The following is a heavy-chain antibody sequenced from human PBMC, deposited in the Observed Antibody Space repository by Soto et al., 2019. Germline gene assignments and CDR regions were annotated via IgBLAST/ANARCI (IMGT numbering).Heavy chain of an antibody. CDR3: ARVSTNYYYYYGMDV. CDR2: IYYSGST. V-gene: IGHV4-30-4*01. Sequence: QVQLQESGPGLVKPSQTLSLTCTVSGGSISSGDYYWSWIRQPPGKGLEWIGYIYYSGSTYYNPSIKSRVTISVDTSKNQFSLKLSSVTAADTAVYYCARVSTNYYYYYGMDVWGQGTTVTVSS. CDR1: GGSISSGDYY. J-gene: IGHJ6*02. D-gene: IGHD2-2*01.